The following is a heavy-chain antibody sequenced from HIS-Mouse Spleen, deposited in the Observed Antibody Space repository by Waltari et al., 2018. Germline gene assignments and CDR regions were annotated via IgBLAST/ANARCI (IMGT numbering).Heavy chain of an antibody. V-gene: IGHV4-39*07. Sequence: QLQLQESGPGLVKPSETLSLTCTVSGGSISSSSYYWGWIRQPPGKGLEWIGSIYYSGSTYCTRPLKSRVTISVDTSKNQFSLKLSSVTAADTAGYYCAREIPYSSSWYDWYFDLWGRGTLVTVSS. J-gene: IGHJ2*01. CDR2: IYYSGST. D-gene: IGHD6-13*01. CDR1: GGSISSSSYY. CDR3: AREIPYSSSWYDWYFDL.